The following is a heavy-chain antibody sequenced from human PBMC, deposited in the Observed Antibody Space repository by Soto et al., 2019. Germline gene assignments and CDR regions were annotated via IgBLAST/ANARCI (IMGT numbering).Heavy chain of an antibody. V-gene: IGHV1-69*06. CDR1: GCSLSTNP. Sequence: SVKVSGKASGCSLSTNPISWVRQAPGQGLEWMGGTGSGTGPGNHAQKFQGRLTVTADKSTSTVYMELTNLSSEDTAVYYCARRDSGGFYRFFDSWGQGTLVTVSS. D-gene: IGHD2-15*01. CDR2: TGSGTGPG. CDR3: ARRDSGGFYRFFDS. J-gene: IGHJ4*02.